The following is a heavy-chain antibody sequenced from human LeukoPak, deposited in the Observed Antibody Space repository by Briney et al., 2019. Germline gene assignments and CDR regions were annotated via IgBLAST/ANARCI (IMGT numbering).Heavy chain of an antibody. CDR2: IYSGGST. V-gene: IGHV3-53*05. CDR1: GFTVSSNY. J-gene: IGHJ6*02. Sequence: QTGGSLRLSCAASGFTVSSNYMNWVRQAPGKGLEWVSVIYSGGSTFYADSVEGRFTISRDDSNNTLYLQMNSLRAEDTAVYYCAKDLSGSYYYYYYYGMDVWGQGTTVTVSS. CDR3: AKDLSGSYYYYYYYGMDV. D-gene: IGHD1-26*01.